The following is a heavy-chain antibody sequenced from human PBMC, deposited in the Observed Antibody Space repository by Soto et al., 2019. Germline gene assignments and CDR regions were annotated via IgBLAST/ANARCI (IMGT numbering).Heavy chain of an antibody. CDR3: ARETRGTYYDDY. CDR2: IVNDGSST. Sequence: GGSLRLSCAASGFTFSDYWMHWVRQAPGKGLEWISRIVNDGSSTTYADSVKGRFTISRDNAKSTLYLQMNSLRVEDTAVYFCARETRGTYYDDYRGQGTLVTVSS. V-gene: IGHV3-74*03. D-gene: IGHD3-16*01. J-gene: IGHJ4*02. CDR1: GFTFSDYW.